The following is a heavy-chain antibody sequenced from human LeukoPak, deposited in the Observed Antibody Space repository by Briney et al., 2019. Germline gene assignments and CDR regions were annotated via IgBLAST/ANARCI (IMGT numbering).Heavy chain of an antibody. J-gene: IGHJ5*02. D-gene: IGHD3-10*01. Sequence: PSETLSLTCTVSGYSISSGYYWGWIRQPPGKGLEWIGSIYHSGSTYYNPSLKSRVTISVDTSKNQSSLKLSSVTAADTAVYYCARDLRSGGSGSYSWFDPWGQGTLVTVSS. CDR1: GYSISSGYY. CDR3: ARDLRSGGSGSYSWFDP. V-gene: IGHV4-38-2*02. CDR2: IYHSGST.